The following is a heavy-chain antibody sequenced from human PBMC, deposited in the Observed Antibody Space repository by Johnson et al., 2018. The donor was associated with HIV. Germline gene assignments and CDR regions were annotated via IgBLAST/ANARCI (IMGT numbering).Heavy chain of an antibody. CDR1: GFIFSSYA. CDR3: ASLDAFDI. J-gene: IGHJ3*02. CDR2: ISSSGSTI. Sequence: VQLVESGGGVVQPGRSLRLSCAASGFIFSSYAMHWVRQAPGKGLEWVSYISSSGSTIYYADSVKGRFTISRDNAKNSLYLQMNSLRAEDTAGYYCASLDAFDIWGQGTMVTVSS. V-gene: IGHV3-48*04.